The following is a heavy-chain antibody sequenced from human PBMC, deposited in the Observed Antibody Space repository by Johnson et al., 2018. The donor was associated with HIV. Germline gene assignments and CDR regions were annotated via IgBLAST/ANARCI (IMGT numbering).Heavy chain of an antibody. D-gene: IGHD3-22*01. CDR1: GFTFSSYD. CDR2: IGTAGDT. CDR3: SSAIGYYLSDAFDI. J-gene: IGHJ3*02. V-gene: IGHV3-13*01. Sequence: VQLVESGGGLVQPGGSLRLSCAASGFTFSSYDMHWVRQATGKGLEWVSAIGTAGDTSYPGSVKGRFTISTENAKTSFYLQMNSLRAGDTAVYYCSSAIGYYLSDAFDIWGQGTMVTVSS.